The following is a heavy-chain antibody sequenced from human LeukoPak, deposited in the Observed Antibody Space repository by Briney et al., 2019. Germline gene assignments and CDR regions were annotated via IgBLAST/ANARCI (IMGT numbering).Heavy chain of an antibody. D-gene: IGHD2-21*02. V-gene: IGHV4-34*01. CDR1: GRSFSGYY. Sequence: SETLSLTCAVYGRSFSGYYWSWIRQPPGKGLEWIGEINHSGSTNYNPSLKSRVTISVDTSKNQFSLKLSSVTAADTAVYYCARHTRAVVVTAPFDYWGQGTLVTVSS. CDR3: ARHTRAVVVTAPFDY. J-gene: IGHJ4*02. CDR2: INHSGST.